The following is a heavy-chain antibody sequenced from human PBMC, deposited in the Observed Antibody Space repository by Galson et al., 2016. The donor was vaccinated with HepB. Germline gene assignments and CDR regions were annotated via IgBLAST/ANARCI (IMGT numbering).Heavy chain of an antibody. J-gene: IGHJ3*01. V-gene: IGHV4-59*08. Sequence: SETLSLTCTVSDDSIRGYYWSWIRQPPGKGLEWIGYIYSTGSTKYNPSLRSRVAISVDAAKNQFSLQLTSVTTADSAIYFCAKHCSRTYGPEGTDAFDVWGQGTLVTVSS. CDR2: IYSTGST. D-gene: IGHD4-17*01. CDR3: AKHCSRTYGPEGTDAFDV. CDR1: DDSIRGYY.